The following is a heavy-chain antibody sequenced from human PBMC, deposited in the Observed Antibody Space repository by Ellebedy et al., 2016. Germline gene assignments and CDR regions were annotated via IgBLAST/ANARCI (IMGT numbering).Heavy chain of an antibody. CDR2: IWYDGSNK. CDR1: GFTFSSYG. Sequence: GGSLRLSCAASGFTFSSYGMHWVRQAPGKGLEWVAVIWYDGSNKYYADSVKGRFTISRDNSKNTLYLQMNSLRAEDTAVYYCAKGSRATVPTFDYWGQGTLVTVSS. J-gene: IGHJ4*02. CDR3: AKGSRATVPTFDY. V-gene: IGHV3-33*06. D-gene: IGHD4-17*01.